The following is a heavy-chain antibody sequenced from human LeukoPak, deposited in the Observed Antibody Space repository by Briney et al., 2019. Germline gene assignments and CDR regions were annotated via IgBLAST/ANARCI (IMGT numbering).Heavy chain of an antibody. Sequence: GGSLRLSCAASGFTFSRYSMNWVRQAPGKGLEWVSSISNDAKYIYYADSLKGRFTVSRDNAKNSLYLQMNNLAVEDTAVYYCTTPAAGPRAEYSQYWGQGTLVTVSS. CDR3: TTPAAGPRAEYSQY. D-gene: IGHD6-13*01. J-gene: IGHJ1*01. CDR2: ISNDAKYI. V-gene: IGHV3-21*01. CDR1: GFTFSRYS.